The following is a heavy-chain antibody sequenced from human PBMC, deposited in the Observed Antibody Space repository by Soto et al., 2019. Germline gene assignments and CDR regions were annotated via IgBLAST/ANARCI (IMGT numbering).Heavy chain of an antibody. CDR1: GFTFSSYA. CDR3: ASAPADYYDSSGYYPYYFDY. CDR2: ISYDGSNK. J-gene: IGHJ4*02. Sequence: GGSLRLSCAASGFTFSSYAMHWVRQAPGKGLEWVAVISYDGSNKYYADSVKGRFTISRDNSKNTLYLQMNSLRAEDTAVYYCASAPADYYDSSGYYPYYFDYWGQGTLVTVSS. V-gene: IGHV3-30-3*01. D-gene: IGHD3-22*01.